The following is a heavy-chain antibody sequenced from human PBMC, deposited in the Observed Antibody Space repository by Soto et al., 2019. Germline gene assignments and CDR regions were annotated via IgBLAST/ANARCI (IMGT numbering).Heavy chain of an antibody. CDR3: ARGHWHYYDSSGYDQGFDP. D-gene: IGHD3-22*01. CDR1: GGTFSSYA. J-gene: IGHJ5*02. V-gene: IGHV1-69*01. CDR2: IIPIFGTA. Sequence: QVQLVRSGAEVKKPGSSVKVSCKASGGTFSSYAISWVRQAPGQGLEWMGGIIPIFGTANYAQKFQGRVTITADESTSTAYMELSSLRSEDTAVYYCARGHWHYYDSSGYDQGFDPWGQGTLVTVSS.